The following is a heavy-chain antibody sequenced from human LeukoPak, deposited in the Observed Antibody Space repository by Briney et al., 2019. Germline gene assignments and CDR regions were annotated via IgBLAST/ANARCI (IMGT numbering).Heavy chain of an antibody. J-gene: IGHJ4*02. CDR2: ISSSSSYI. CDR3: AKSGSYWDY. CDR1: GFTFSSYS. Sequence: GGSLRLSCAASGFTFSSYSMNWVRQDPGKGLEWVSSISSSSSYIYYADSVKGRITISRDNAKNSLYLQMNSLRAEDTAVYYCAKSGSYWDYWGQGILVTVSS. V-gene: IGHV3-21*01. D-gene: IGHD1-26*01.